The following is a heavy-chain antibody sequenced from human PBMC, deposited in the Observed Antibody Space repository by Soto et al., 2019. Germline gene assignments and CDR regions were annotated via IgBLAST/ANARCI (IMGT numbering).Heavy chain of an antibody. D-gene: IGHD3-3*01. CDR1: GGSVISGSYY. J-gene: IGHJ4*02. CDR2: IYYTGST. CDR3: ARLFRDAYNAIEY. Sequence: PSETLSLTCTVSGGSVISGSYYWNWIRQPPGKGLEWIGYIYYTGSTNYNPSLKSRVTISVDKSKHQFSLKLNSVTAADTAVYYCARLFRDAYNAIEYWGQGALLTVSS. V-gene: IGHV4-61*01.